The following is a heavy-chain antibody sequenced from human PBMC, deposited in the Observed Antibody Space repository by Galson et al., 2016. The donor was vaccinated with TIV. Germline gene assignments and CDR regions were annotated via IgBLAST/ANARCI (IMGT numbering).Heavy chain of an antibody. Sequence: QSGAEVKKPGESLRISCKTSGYSFTNYWITWVRQMPGQGLEWMGRIDSRDSYTNYSPTFEGHVTISTYKSISTAYLQWTSRKASDSAIYYCARSASAGSGWVDPWGQGTLVTVSS. V-gene: IGHV5-10-1*01. CDR2: IDSRDSYT. CDR3: ARSASAGSGWVDP. CDR1: GYSFTNYW. J-gene: IGHJ5*02. D-gene: IGHD3-10*01.